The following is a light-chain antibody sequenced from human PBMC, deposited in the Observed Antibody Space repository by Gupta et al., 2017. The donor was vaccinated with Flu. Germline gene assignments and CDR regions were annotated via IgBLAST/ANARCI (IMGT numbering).Light chain of an antibody. CDR1: QSVSSN. J-gene: IGKJ2*03. CDR2: GPS. Sequence: EIVMTQSPATLSVSPGERATLSCRASQSVSSNLAWYQQKPGQAPRLLIYGPSTRAPGVPARFSGSGSGTEFTLTISSLQSEDFAVYYCQQYSNWYSFGQGTKLEIK. CDR3: QQYSNWYS. V-gene: IGKV3-15*01.